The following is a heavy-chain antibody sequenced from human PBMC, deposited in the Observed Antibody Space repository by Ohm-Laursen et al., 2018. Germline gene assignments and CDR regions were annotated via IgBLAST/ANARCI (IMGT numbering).Heavy chain of an antibody. CDR1: GGSFSGYY. Sequence: SETLSLTCAVYGGSFSGYYWSWIRQPPGKGLEWIGEINHSGSTNYNPSLKSRVTISVDTSKNQFSLKLSSVTAADTAVYYCARGRIAARPFDYWGQGTLVTVSS. V-gene: IGHV4-34*01. CDR3: ARGRIAARPFDY. CDR2: INHSGST. D-gene: IGHD6-6*01. J-gene: IGHJ4*02.